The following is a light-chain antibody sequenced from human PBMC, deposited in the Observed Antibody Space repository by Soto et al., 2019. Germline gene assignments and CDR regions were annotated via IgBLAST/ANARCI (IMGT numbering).Light chain of an antibody. CDR2: GVG. Sequence: QSALTQPASVSGSPGQSITISCTGSSSDIGGYNYVSWYQQHPGKAPKIMIIGVGERPSGVSYRLSGSKSGNTASLIVSGLQDEDEADYYCSSYSNNSTTLIIFGGGTQLTVL. V-gene: IGLV2-14*01. CDR1: SSDIGGYNY. J-gene: IGLJ2*01. CDR3: SSYSNNSTTLII.